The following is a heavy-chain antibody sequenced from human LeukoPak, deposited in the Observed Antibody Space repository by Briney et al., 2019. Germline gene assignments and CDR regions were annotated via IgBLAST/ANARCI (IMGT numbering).Heavy chain of an antibody. D-gene: IGHD6-19*01. V-gene: IGHV4-34*01. Sequence: SETLSLTCAVYGGSFSGYYWSWIRQPPGKGLEWIGEINHSGSTNYNPSLKSRVTISVDTPKNQFSLKLSSVTAADTAVYYCARHGGYSSGWLGYYFDYWGQGTLVTVSS. CDR2: INHSGST. CDR1: GGSFSGYY. CDR3: ARHGGYSSGWLGYYFDY. J-gene: IGHJ4*02.